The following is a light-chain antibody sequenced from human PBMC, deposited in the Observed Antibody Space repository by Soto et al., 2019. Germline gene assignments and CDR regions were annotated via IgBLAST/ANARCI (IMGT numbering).Light chain of an antibody. J-gene: IGLJ1*01. Sequence: QLVLTQPASVSGSPGQSITISCTGTSSDVGGYNYVSWYQQHPGKAPKLMIYEVSNRPSGVSNRFSGSKSGNTASLTISGLQAEDEADYYCTSLTKSSTFVFGTGTKLTVL. CDR2: EVS. CDR1: SSDVGGYNY. CDR3: TSLTKSSTFV. V-gene: IGLV2-14*01.